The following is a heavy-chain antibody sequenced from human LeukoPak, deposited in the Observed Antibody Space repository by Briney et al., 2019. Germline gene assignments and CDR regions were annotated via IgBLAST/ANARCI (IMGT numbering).Heavy chain of an antibody. CDR3: AGKTPRGTFDY. CDR1: GGSISSYY. V-gene: IGHV4-59*08. J-gene: IGHJ4*02. CDR2: IYYSGST. Sequence: PSETLSLTCTVSGGSISSYYWSWIRQPPGKGLEWIGYIYYSGSTNYDPSLKSRVTISEDTSKNQFSLKLSSVTAADTAVYYCAGKTPRGTFDYWDQGTLVTVSS. D-gene: IGHD3-10*01.